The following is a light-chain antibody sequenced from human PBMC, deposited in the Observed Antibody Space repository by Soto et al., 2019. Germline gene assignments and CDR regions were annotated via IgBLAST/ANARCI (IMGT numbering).Light chain of an antibody. CDR2: CNN. J-gene: IGLJ3*02. CDR1: SFNIGKNA. V-gene: IGLV1-44*01. CDR3: AAWDDRLDGWV. Sequence: QAVVTQPPSASGTPGQRVTISCSGDSFNIGKNAVNWFQHLPGTAPKLLICCNNHRPSGVPDRFSGSQSGTSASLAIRGLQSEDEADYYCAAWDDRLDGWVFGGGTKLTVL.